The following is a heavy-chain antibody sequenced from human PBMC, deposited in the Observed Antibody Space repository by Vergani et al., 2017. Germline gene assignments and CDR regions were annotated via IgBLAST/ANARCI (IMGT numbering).Heavy chain of an antibody. J-gene: IGHJ4*02. CDR1: GGTFSSYT. CDR3: ARSCTNGVCGTENFDY. CDR2: IIPILGIA. D-gene: IGHD2-8*01. Sequence: QVQLVQSGAEVKKPGSSVKVSRKASGGTFSSYTISWVRQAPGQGLEWMGRIIPILGIANYAQKFQGRVTITADKSTSTAYMELSSLRSEDTAVYYCARSCTNGVCGTENFDYWGQGTLVTVSS. V-gene: IGHV1-69*02.